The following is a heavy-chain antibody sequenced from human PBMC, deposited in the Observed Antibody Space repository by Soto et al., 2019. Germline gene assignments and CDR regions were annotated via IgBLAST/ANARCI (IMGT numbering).Heavy chain of an antibody. V-gene: IGHV4-61*01. CDR2: IYYSGGT. CDR3: ARGLSLYDTSGNHPGYFDY. CDR1: GDSVSSGTYY. J-gene: IGHJ4*02. Sequence: SETLSLTCTVSGDSVSSGTYYWSWIRQPSGKGLEWIGYIYYSGGTNYNPSLKSRVTISGDTSKNQFSLKLSSVTAADTAVYYCARGLSLYDTSGNHPGYFDYWGQGTQVTVSS. D-gene: IGHD3-22*01.